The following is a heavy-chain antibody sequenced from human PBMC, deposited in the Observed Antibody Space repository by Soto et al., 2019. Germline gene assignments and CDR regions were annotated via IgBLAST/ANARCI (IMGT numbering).Heavy chain of an antibody. D-gene: IGHD1-26*01. Sequence: TSETLSLTCTVSGGSISSYYWSWIRQPPGKGLEWIGYIYYSGSTNYNPSLKSRVTISVDTSKNQFSLKLSSVTAADTAVYYCARLGGSYAVPHFDYWGQGTLVTVSS. CDR1: GGSISSYY. J-gene: IGHJ4*02. CDR3: ARLGGSYAVPHFDY. CDR2: IYYSGST. V-gene: IGHV4-59*08.